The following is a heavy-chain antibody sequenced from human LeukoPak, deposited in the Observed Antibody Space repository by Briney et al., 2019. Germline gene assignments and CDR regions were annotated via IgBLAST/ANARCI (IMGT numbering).Heavy chain of an antibody. Sequence: GGSLRLSCAASGFTFSSYSMNWVRQAPGKGLEWVSYISSSSSTINYADSVKGRFTISRDNVKNSLYLQMNSLRAEDTAVYYCARGLVEMETDYWGQGTLVTVSS. J-gene: IGHJ4*02. V-gene: IGHV3-48*01. D-gene: IGHD5-24*01. CDR3: ARGLVEMETDY. CDR2: ISSSSSTI. CDR1: GFTFSSYS.